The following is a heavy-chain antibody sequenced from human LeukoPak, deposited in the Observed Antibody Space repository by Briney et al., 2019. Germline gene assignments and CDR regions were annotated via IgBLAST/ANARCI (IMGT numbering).Heavy chain of an antibody. Sequence: GRSLRLSCAASGFTFSSYGMHWVRQAPGKGLEWVAVISYDGSNKYYADSVKGRFTISRDNSKNTLYLQMNSLRAEDTAVYYCAKDSYYYDSRDHYYYYYGMDVWGQGTTVTVSS. D-gene: IGHD3-22*01. CDR2: ISYDGSNK. CDR1: GFTFSSYG. CDR3: AKDSYYYDSRDHYYYYYGMDV. V-gene: IGHV3-30*18. J-gene: IGHJ6*02.